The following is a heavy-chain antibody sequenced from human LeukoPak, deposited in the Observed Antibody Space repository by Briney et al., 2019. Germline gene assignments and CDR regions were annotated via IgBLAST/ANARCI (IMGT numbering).Heavy chain of an antibody. Sequence: GGSLRLSCAASGFTFSSYSMNWVRQAPGKGLEWVSYISSSSSTIYYADSVKGRFTISRDNAKNSLYLQMNSLRAEDTAVYYCASTIWSGYSIEHYWGQGTLVTVSS. CDR3: ASTIWSGYSIEHY. CDR2: ISSSSSTI. D-gene: IGHD3-3*01. V-gene: IGHV3-48*01. CDR1: GFTFSSYS. J-gene: IGHJ4*02.